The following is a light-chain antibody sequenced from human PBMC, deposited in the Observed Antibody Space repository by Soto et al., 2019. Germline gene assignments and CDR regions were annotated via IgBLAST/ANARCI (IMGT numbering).Light chain of an antibody. CDR1: QSVSSNY. CDR2: GAS. J-gene: IGKJ5*01. Sequence: EIVLTQSPGNLSLSPGERATLSCRAIQSVSSNYLAWYQQKPGQTPRLLIYGASSRATGIPDRFSGSGSGTDFTLTISRLEPEDFAVYYCQRYGRTPPITFGQGTRLEIK. V-gene: IGKV3-20*01. CDR3: QRYGRTPPIT.